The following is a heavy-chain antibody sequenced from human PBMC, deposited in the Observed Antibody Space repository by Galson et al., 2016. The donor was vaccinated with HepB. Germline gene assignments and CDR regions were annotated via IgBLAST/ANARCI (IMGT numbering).Heavy chain of an antibody. CDR3: FVRIVGGTDSASDY. Sequence: SVKVSCKASGGTFSNYAIHWVRQAPGQGLEWMGVIIPVFGTSNFEQRFQGRVTITADEISDTAYMELTSLRSEDTGVYSCFVRIVGGTDSASDYWGQGTQVTVSS. D-gene: IGHD1-26*01. V-gene: IGHV1-69*13. CDR1: GGTFSNYA. J-gene: IGHJ4*02. CDR2: IIPVFGTS.